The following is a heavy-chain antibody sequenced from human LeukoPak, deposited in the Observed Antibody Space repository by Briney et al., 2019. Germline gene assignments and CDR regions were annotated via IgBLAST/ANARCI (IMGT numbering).Heavy chain of an antibody. CDR2: ISYDGSNK. CDR3: AKAQGYCSSTGCYSNWFDP. D-gene: IGHD2-2*01. CDR1: GFTFSSYG. J-gene: IGHJ5*02. Sequence: GRSLRLSCAASGFTFSSYGMHWVRQAPGKGLEWVAVISYDGSNKYYADSVKGRFTISRDNSKNTLYLQMNSLRAEDTAVYYCAKAQGYCSSTGCYSNWFDPWGQGTLVTVSS. V-gene: IGHV3-30*18.